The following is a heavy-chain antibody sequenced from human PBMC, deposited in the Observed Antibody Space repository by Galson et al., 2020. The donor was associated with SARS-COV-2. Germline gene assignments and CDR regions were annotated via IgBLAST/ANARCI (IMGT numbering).Heavy chain of an antibody. CDR2: ITGSGTTT. J-gene: IGHJ4*02. V-gene: IGHV3-23*01. D-gene: IGHD3-10*01. CDR1: GFTFTRYA. Sequence: GGSLRLSCAASGFTFTRYAMSWVRQAPGKGLEWVSTITGSGTTTWYADSVKGRFTISRDNSKNTLYLQMNSLRAEDTAVYYCAKIYNYFECWGQGTLVTVSS. CDR3: AKIYNYFEC.